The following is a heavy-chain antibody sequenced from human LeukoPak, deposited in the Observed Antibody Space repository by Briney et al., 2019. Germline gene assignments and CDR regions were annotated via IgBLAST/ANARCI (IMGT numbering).Heavy chain of an antibody. D-gene: IGHD1-26*01. CDR1: GFTFSSYA. CDR2: ISYDGSNK. CDR3: ARGTWELRRGDY. V-gene: IGHV3-30-3*01. Sequence: PGRSLRLSCAASGFTFSSYAMHWVRQAPGKGLEWVAVISYDGSNKYYADSVKGRFTISRDNAKNSLYLQMNSLRAEDTAVYYCARGTWELRRGDYWGQGTLVTVSS. J-gene: IGHJ4*02.